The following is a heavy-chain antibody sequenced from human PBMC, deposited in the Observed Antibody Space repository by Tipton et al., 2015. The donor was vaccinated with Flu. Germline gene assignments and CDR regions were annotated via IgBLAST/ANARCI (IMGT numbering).Heavy chain of an antibody. CDR1: GAFFTGYY. Sequence: TLSLTCTVSGAFFTGYYWNWLRQPPGKGLEWIGYIYNSQYTKYNPSLKSRVTISVDTSKKQFSLQLRSVTAADTAVYYCARDPSLGMPDYFDYWGQGTLVTASS. D-gene: IGHD2-2*01. CDR3: ARDPSLGMPDYFDY. J-gene: IGHJ4*02. V-gene: IGHV4-59*12. CDR2: IYNSQYT.